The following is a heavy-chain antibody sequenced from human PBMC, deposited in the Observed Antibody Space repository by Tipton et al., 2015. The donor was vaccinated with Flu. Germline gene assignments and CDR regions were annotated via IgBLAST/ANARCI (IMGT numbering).Heavy chain of an antibody. J-gene: IGHJ5*02. V-gene: IGHV3-48*03. CDR2: FSAYDHTL. CDR3: ARDRNGYCESGSCSGSPLDL. D-gene: IGHD2-15*01. CDR1: QFSLSSYG. Sequence: CAASQFSLSSYGMTWVRQAPGMGLEWVSHFSAYDHTLYYADSVRGRFTISRDGAENSLYLQMNSLRAEDTAVYYCARDRNGYCESGSCSGSPLDLGGQGTLVTVSS.